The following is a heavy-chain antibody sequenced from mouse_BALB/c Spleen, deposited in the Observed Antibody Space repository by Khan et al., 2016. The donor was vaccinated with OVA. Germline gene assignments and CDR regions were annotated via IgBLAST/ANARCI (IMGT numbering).Heavy chain of an antibody. CDR2: INYSGST. CDR1: DYSITSDYA. D-gene: IGHD1-1*02. Sequence: VELVASGPGLVKPSQSLSLTCTVTDYSITSDYAWNWIRQFPGNKLEWMGYINYSGSTNYNPALKSRISITRDQSKHQFFLQLNSVTTADTATYYGARDGAGYNYAMDYWGQGTAVTVAS. J-gene: IGHJ4*01. V-gene: IGHV3-2*02. CDR3: ARDGAGYNYAMDY.